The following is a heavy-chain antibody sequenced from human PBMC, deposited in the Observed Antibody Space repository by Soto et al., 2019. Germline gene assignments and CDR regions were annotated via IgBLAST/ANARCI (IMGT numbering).Heavy chain of an antibody. J-gene: IGHJ4*02. CDR3: ARSRYCISTSCYAIYYFDY. CDR1: GYTFTGYY. V-gene: IGHV1-2*04. Sequence: GVSVKVSCKASGYTFTGYYMHWVRQAPGQGLEWMGWINPNSGGTNYAQKFQGWVTMTRDTSISTAYMELSRLRSDDTAVYYCARSRYCISTSCYAIYYFDYWGQGTLVTVSS. D-gene: IGHD2-2*01. CDR2: INPNSGGT.